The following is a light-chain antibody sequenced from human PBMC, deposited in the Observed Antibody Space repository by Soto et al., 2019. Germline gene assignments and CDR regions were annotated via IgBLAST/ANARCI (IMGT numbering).Light chain of an antibody. CDR3: QQSYSTPLT. CDR1: ESISSY. V-gene: IGKV1-39*01. J-gene: IGKJ4*01. Sequence: DILMTQSPSSLSASVGDRVTITCRASESISSYLNWYQQKPGKAPKVLIYFVSTLQSGVPSRFSGSGSGTDFTLTISSLQPEDVATYYCQQSYSTPLTFGGGTKLEIK. CDR2: FVS.